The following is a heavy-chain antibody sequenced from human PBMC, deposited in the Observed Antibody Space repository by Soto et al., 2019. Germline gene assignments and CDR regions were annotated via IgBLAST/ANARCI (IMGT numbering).Heavy chain of an antibody. J-gene: IGHJ6*03. Sequence: GGSLRLSCAASGFTFSSYGMHWVRQAPGKGLEWVAVISYDGSNKYYADSVKGRFTISRDNSKNTLYLQMNSLRAEDTAVYYCAKDMLKWGGYSSSFSGYYMDVWGKGTTVTVSS. D-gene: IGHD6-6*01. CDR1: GFTFSSYG. CDR2: ISYDGSNK. V-gene: IGHV3-30*18. CDR3: AKDMLKWGGYSSSFSGYYMDV.